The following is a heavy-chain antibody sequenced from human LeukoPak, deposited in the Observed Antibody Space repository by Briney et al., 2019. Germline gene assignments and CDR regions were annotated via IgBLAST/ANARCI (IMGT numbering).Heavy chain of an antibody. CDR3: AKDQGAAAGIGGWFDP. CDR2: ISSSGRTI. Sequence: GGSLRLSCAASGFMFSSDEMNWVRQAPGKGLEWVSYISSSGRTIYYADSVKGRFTISRDNAKNSLYLQVNSLRAEDTAVYYCAKDQGAAAGIGGWFDPWGQGTLVTVSS. D-gene: IGHD6-13*01. V-gene: IGHV3-48*03. J-gene: IGHJ5*02. CDR1: GFMFSSDE.